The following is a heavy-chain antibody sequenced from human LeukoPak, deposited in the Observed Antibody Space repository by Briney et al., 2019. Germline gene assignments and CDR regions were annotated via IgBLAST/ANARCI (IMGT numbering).Heavy chain of an antibody. D-gene: IGHD6-13*01. CDR1: GFTFSSYA. J-gene: IGHJ4*02. V-gene: IGHV3-23*01. Sequence: GGTLRLSCAASGFTFSSYAMSWVRQAPGKGLEWVSAISGSGGSTYYADSVKGRFTISRDNSKNKLYLQMNSLRAEDTAVYYCAKDPHIAAAGSDYWGQGTLVTVSS. CDR2: ISGSGGST. CDR3: AKDPHIAAAGSDY.